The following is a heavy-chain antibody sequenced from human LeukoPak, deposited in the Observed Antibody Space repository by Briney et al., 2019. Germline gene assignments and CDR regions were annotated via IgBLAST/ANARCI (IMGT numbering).Heavy chain of an antibody. Sequence: ASVKVSCKASGYTFTSYGISWVRQAPGQGLEWMGWISAYNGNTNYAQKFQGRVTMTRDMSTSTVYMELSSLRSEDTAVYYCARVQYSSSSSAWFDPWGQGTLVTVSS. J-gene: IGHJ5*02. CDR2: ISAYNGNT. CDR1: GYTFTSYG. D-gene: IGHD6-6*01. V-gene: IGHV1-18*01. CDR3: ARVQYSSSSSAWFDP.